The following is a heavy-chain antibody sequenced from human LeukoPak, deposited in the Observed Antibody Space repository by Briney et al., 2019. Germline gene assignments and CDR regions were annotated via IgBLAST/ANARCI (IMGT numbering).Heavy chain of an antibody. D-gene: IGHD1-26*01. CDR3: SKDLGL. CDR1: GFTVSSDW. J-gene: IGHJ4*02. Sequence: GGSLRLSCAASGFTVSSDWMYWVRQAPGKGPVWVSRINPDGTYIDYADSVKGRFTISRDDAKNTLYLQMNSLRADGTALYYCSKDLGLWGQGTLVTVSS. V-gene: IGHV3-74*01. CDR2: INPDGTYI.